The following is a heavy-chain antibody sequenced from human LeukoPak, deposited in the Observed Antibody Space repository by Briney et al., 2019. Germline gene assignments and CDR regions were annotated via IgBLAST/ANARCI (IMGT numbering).Heavy chain of an antibody. D-gene: IGHD2-15*01. CDR2: IKSKSDGETA. CDR3: TGLGTCSGGSCSDY. J-gene: IGHJ4*02. V-gene: IGHV3-15*01. CDR1: GSNFNNAW. Sequence: GGSLRLSCAASGSNFNNAWMTWVRQAPGKGLEWVGRIKSKSDGETADYATPVKGRFIISRDDLKSTLYLQMNRLRIEDTGVYYCTGLGTCSGGSCSDYWGKGTLVTVSS.